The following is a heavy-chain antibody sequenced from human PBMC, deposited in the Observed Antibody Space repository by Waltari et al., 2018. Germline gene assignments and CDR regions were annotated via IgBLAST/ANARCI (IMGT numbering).Heavy chain of an antibody. V-gene: IGHV3-33*06. CDR3: AKRGSSWYYFDY. CDR1: GFTFSSYG. Sequence: QVQLVESGGGVVQPGRSLRLSCAASGFTFSSYGMHWVRQAPGKGLEWGAVIWYDGSNKYYADSVKGRFTISRDNSKNTLYLQMNSLRAEDTAVYYCAKRGSSWYYFDYWGQGTLVTVSS. D-gene: IGHD6-13*01. CDR2: IWYDGSNK. J-gene: IGHJ4*02.